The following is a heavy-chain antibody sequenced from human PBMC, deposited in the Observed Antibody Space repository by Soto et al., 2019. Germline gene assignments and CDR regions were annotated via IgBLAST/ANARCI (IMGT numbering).Heavy chain of an antibody. D-gene: IGHD3-3*01. CDR3: VRFWSGYTYNWFDP. V-gene: IGHV1-8*01. CDR1: GYTFTSYD. CDR2: MNPNSGNT. Sequence: ASVKVSCKASGYTFTSYDINWVRQATGQGLEWMGWMNPNSGNTGHAQKFQGRVTMTRNTSISTAYMELSSLRSEDTAVYYCVRFWSGYTYNWFDPWGQGTLVTVSS. J-gene: IGHJ5*02.